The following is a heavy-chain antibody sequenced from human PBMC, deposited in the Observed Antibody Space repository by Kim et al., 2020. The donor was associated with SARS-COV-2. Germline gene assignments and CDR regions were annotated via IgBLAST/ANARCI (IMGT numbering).Heavy chain of an antibody. D-gene: IGHD1-1*01. V-gene: IGHV1-18*01. Sequence: NYARKLQGNITMTTDTSTSTAYMELRSLRSDDTAVYYCARVLAGRGYGMDVWGQGTTVTVSS. J-gene: IGHJ6*02. CDR3: ARVLAGRGYGMDV.